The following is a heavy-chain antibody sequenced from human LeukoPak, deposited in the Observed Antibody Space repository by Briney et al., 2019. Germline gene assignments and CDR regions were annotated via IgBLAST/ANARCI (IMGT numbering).Heavy chain of an antibody. CDR3: ARDVLLWFGSPPGIDP. CDR2: ISSSGSTI. J-gene: IGHJ5*02. V-gene: IGHV3-11*01. D-gene: IGHD3-10*01. Sequence: GGSLRLSCAASGFTFSDYYMSWIRQAPGKGLEWVSYISSSGSTIYYADSVKGRFTISRDNAKNSLYLQMNSLRAEDTAVYYCARDVLLWFGSPPGIDPWGQGTLVTVSS. CDR1: GFTFSDYY.